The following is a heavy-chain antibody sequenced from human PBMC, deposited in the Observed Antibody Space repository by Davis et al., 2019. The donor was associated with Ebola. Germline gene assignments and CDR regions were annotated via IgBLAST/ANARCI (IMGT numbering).Heavy chain of an antibody. J-gene: IGHJ4*02. CDR1: GGSFSGYY. CDR3: ARDIYGGNGPLDY. Sequence: MPSETLSLTCAVYGGSFSGYYWSWIRQPPGKGLEWIGEIKHSGSTNYNPSLKSRVTISVDTSKNQFSLKLSSVTAADTAVYYCARDIYGGNGPLDYWGQGTLVTVSS. D-gene: IGHD4-23*01. CDR2: IKHSGST. V-gene: IGHV4-34*01.